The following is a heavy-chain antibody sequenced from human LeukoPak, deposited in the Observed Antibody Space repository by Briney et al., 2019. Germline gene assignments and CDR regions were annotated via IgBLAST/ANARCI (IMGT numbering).Heavy chain of an antibody. J-gene: IGHJ3*02. CDR1: GGSMSSSGQY. V-gene: IGHV4-39*01. CDR2: IYYSGST. CDR3: ARNMTAISRLDVFDI. Sequence: PSETLSLTCTVSGGSMSSSGQYWGWIRQSPVKGLEWIGSIYYSGSTYYNPPLKSRVTISVDTSKNQFSLELRSVTAADTAIYYCARNMTAISRLDVFDIWGPGTMVTVS. D-gene: IGHD2-21*02.